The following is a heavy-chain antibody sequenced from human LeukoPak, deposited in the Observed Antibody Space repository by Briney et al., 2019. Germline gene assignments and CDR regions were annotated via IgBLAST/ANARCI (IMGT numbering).Heavy chain of an antibody. Sequence: KSGGSLRLSCAASGFTFSDYYMSWIRQAPGKGLEWVSYISSSGSTIYYADSVKGRFTISRDNAKNSLYLQMNSLRAEDTAVYYCARDRSVGATSLDYWGQGTLVTVSS. CDR1: GFTFSDYY. J-gene: IGHJ4*02. D-gene: IGHD1-26*01. CDR3: ARDRSVGATSLDY. V-gene: IGHV3-11*04. CDR2: ISSSGSTI.